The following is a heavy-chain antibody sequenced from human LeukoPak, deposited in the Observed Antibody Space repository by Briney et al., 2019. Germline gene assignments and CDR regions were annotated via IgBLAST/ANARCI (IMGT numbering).Heavy chain of an antibody. Sequence: ETLSLTCTDSVGSLSSYYWSWIRPPAGKGLEWIGRIYTSGSTNYNPSIKSRVTIAVDTSKNQFSLKLSSVTAADTAVYYCARARWYPGHFDYWGQGTLVTVSS. V-gene: IGHV4-4*07. CDR1: VGSLSSYY. CDR2: IYTSGST. D-gene: IGHD2-15*01. J-gene: IGHJ4*02. CDR3: ARARWYPGHFDY.